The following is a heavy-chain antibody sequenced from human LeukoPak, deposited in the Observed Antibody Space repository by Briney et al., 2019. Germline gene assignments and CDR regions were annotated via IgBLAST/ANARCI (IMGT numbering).Heavy chain of an antibody. CDR2: ISSNGGST. V-gene: IGHV3-64*01. Sequence: SGGSLRLSCAASGFTFSTFAITWVRQAPGKGLEYVSAISSNGGSTYYANSVKGRFTISRDNSKNALYLQMGSLRAEDMAVYYCARAQQGKLGYCSSTSCYADYWGQGTLVTVSS. J-gene: IGHJ4*02. CDR1: GFTFSTFA. D-gene: IGHD2-2*01. CDR3: ARAQQGKLGYCSSTSCYADY.